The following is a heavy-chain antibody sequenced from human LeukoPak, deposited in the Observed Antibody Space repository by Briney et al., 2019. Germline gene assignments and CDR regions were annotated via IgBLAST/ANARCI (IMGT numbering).Heavy chain of an antibody. CDR3: ARGYYGDSRRVDY. Sequence: ASVKVSCKASGYTFTTYNINWVRQAPGQGLEWMGWISGYNGNTNYAQKLQGRVTMTTDTSTSTAYMELRSLKSDDTAVYYCARGYYGDSRRVDYWGQGTLVTVSS. CDR2: ISGYNGNT. V-gene: IGHV1-18*01. D-gene: IGHD4-17*01. CDR1: GYTFTTYN. J-gene: IGHJ4*02.